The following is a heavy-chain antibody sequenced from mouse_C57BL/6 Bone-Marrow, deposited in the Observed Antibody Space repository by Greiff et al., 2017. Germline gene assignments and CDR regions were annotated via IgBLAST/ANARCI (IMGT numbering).Heavy chain of an antibody. D-gene: IGHD1-1*01. CDR1: GYTFTSYW. Sequence: QVQLQQSGAELVKPGASVKLSCKASGYTFTSYWMQWVKQRPGQGLEWIGEIDPSDSYTNYNQKFKGKATLTVDTSSSTAYMQLSSLTSEDSAVYYCARRGTTVVGGFAYWGQGTLVTVSA. J-gene: IGHJ3*01. CDR2: IDPSDSYT. CDR3: ARRGTTVVGGFAY. V-gene: IGHV1-50*01.